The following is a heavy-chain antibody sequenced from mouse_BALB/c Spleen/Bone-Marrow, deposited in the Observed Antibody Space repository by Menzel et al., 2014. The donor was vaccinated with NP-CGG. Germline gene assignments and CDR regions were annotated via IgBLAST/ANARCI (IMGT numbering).Heavy chain of an antibody. CDR2: IWAGGST. CDR1: GFSLTSYG. V-gene: IGHV2-9*02. D-gene: IGHD2-12*01. CDR3: ARDYDEWFAY. Sequence: VHLVESGPGLVAPSQSLSITCTVSGFSLTSYGVHWVRQPPGKGLEWLGVIWAGGSTNYNSALMSRLSIGKDNSKSQVFLKMNSLQTDDTAMYYCARDYDEWFAYWGQGTLVTVSA. J-gene: IGHJ3*01.